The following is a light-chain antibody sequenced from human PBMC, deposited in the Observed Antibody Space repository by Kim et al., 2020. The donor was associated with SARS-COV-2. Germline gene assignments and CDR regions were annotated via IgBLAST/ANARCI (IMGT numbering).Light chain of an antibody. V-gene: IGKV1-5*03. CDR1: QTISTW. CDR2: RGS. Sequence: VGDKFTITCRASQTISTWLAWYQQKPGKAPKVLFYRGSNLESGVPSRCCGSVSGTEFTLTIRSLQPDDFATYDCKQYSSNLPRTFGQGTKVDIK. J-gene: IGKJ1*01. CDR3: KQYSSNLPRT.